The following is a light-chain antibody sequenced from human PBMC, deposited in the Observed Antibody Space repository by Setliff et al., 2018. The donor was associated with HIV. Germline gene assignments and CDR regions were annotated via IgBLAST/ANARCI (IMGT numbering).Light chain of an antibody. CDR2: GNV. CDR3: CAYAGSYTSLDV. Sequence: QSVLTQPPSVSGAPGQRITISCTGSSSNIGADFDVHWYQHFPGTAPKLLIYGNVNRPSGVPDRFSGSKSGTSASLAISGLQAVDEADYCCCAYAGSYTSLDVFGTGTKVTVL. V-gene: IGLV1-40*01. J-gene: IGLJ1*01. CDR1: SSNIGADFD.